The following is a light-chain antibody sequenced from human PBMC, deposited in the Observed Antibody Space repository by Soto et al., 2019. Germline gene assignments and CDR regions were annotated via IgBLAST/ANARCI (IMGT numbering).Light chain of an antibody. J-gene: IGKJ4*02. CDR2: DAS. CDR3: QRGSSGGT. Sequence: ELVLTQPPATLSLSPVERATLSCRASQSVSSYLAWYQQKPGQAPRLLIYDASNRTTGIPARFSGSGSGTAVHLSTCNLVPEDFEVDCCQRGSSGGTFGRETKV. V-gene: IGKV3-11*01. CDR1: QSVSSY.